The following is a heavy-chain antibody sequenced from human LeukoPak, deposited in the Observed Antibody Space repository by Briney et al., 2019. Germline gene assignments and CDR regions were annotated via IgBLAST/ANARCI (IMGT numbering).Heavy chain of an antibody. J-gene: IGHJ4*02. CDR1: GYTFTSFD. V-gene: IGHV1-8*01. CDR3: ARGLSAMVPLSSDS. CDR2: MNPNINKA. D-gene: IGHD3-10*01. Sequence: ASVKVSCKASGYTFTSFDINWVRQATGQGLEWMGWMNPNINKAGYAQKFQGRVTLTMNTFISTAYMELSSLRSEDTAVYYCARGLSAMVPLSSDSWGQGTLVTVSS.